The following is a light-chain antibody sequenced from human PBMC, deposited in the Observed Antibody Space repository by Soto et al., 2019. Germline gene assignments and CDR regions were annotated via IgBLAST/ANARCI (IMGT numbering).Light chain of an antibody. J-gene: IGKJ5*01. CDR3: QQYHKWPPIT. Sequence: EIVMTQSPVTLSVSPGERVTLSSRASQSISSNLSWYQQKPGQAPRLLIYGASTRATGLPARFSGSGSETDFTLTISSLQSEDFAVYFCQQYHKWPPITFGQGKRLEI. V-gene: IGKV3-15*01. CDR1: QSISSN. CDR2: GAS.